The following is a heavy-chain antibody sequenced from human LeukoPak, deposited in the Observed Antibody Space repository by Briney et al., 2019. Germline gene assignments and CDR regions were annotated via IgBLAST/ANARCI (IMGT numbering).Heavy chain of an antibody. CDR1: GYSFTSYW. Sequence: GESLQISCKGSGYSFTSYWIGWVRQMPGKGLEWMGIIYPGDSDTRYSPSFQGQVTISADKSISTAYLQWSSLKASDTAMYYCARRGYCSSTSCPAGWFDPWGQGTLVTVSS. CDR2: IYPGDSDT. D-gene: IGHD2-2*01. V-gene: IGHV5-51*01. J-gene: IGHJ5*02. CDR3: ARRGYCSSTSCPAGWFDP.